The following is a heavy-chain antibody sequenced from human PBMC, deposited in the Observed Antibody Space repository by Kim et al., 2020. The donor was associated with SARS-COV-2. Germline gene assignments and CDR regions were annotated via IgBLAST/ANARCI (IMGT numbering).Heavy chain of an antibody. Sequence: GESLKISCKASGYRFTTDWIGWVRQMPGKGLEWMGIIYPGSSETRYSPSFRGQGTISADKSISTAFLQWSSLKASDTAIYYCARHLLPAATNWGQGTLVTVSS. D-gene: IGHD2-2*01. V-gene: IGHV5-51*01. J-gene: IGHJ4*02. CDR3: ARHLLPAATN. CDR1: GYRFTTDW. CDR2: IYPGSSET.